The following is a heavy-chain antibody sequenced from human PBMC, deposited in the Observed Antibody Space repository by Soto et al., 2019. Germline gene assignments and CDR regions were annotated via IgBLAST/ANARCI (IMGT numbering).Heavy chain of an antibody. J-gene: IGHJ6*01. CDR1: GGSISSSSYY. CDR2: IYDSGST. CDR3: ARPGMVRCFDYYYYYGMDV. V-gene: IGHV4-39*01. D-gene: IGHD3-10*01. Sequence: QLQLQESGPGLVKPSETLSLTCTVSGGSISSSSYYWGWIRQPPGKGLEWIGSIYDSGSTYYNPSLKSRVTISVDTSKNQFSLKLSSVTAADTAVYYCARPGMVRCFDYYYYYGMDVW.